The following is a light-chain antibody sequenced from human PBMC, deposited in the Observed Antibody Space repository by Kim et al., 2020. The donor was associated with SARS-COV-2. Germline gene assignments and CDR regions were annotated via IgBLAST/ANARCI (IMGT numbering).Light chain of an antibody. CDR2: GAS. J-gene: IGKJ2*01. V-gene: IGKV3-20*01. CDR3: QQYGSSPPYT. CDR1: QSVSSSY. Sequence: PGERATLTCRASQSVSSSYLAWYQQKPGQAPRLLIYGASSRATGIPDRFSGSGSGTDFTLTISRLEPEDFAVYYCQQYGSSPPYTFGQGTKLEI.